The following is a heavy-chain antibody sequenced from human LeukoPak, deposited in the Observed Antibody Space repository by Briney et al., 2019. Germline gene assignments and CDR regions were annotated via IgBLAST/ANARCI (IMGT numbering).Heavy chain of an antibody. Sequence: GGSLRLSCAGSDYAFYSYAMTWVRQAPGKGLEWVSAISGSGEGTYYSDSVKGRFTISRDNSKNTLYLQMNSLRAEDTAVYYCAKGNTWIHHGLDVAACWGQGTLVTVSS. CDR2: ISGSGEGT. CDR3: AKGNTWIHHGLDVAAC. D-gene: IGHD5-18*01. CDR1: DYAFYSYA. V-gene: IGHV3-23*01. J-gene: IGHJ4*02.